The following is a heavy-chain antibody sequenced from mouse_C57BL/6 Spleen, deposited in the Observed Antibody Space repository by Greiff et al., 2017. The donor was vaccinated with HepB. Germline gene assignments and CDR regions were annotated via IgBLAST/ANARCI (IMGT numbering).Heavy chain of an antibody. CDR1: GYAFTNYL. V-gene: IGHV1-54*01. Sequence: VKLQQSGAELVRPGTSVKVSCKASGYAFTNYLIEWVKQRPGQGLEWIGVINPGSGGTNYNEKFKGKATLTADKSSSTAYMQLSSLTSEDSAVYFCARRGTYGSSYFAYWGQGTLVTVSA. CDR2: INPGSGGT. J-gene: IGHJ3*01. CDR3: ARRGTYGSSYFAY. D-gene: IGHD1-1*01.